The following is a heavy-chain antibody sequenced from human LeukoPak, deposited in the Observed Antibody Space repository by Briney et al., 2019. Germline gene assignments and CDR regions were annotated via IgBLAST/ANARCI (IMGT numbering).Heavy chain of an antibody. D-gene: IGHD4-17*01. CDR3: ARDTENAFDI. V-gene: IGHV3-33*01. CDR2: IWYDGSNK. CDR1: GFTFSSYG. Sequence: GVSLRLPCAASGFTFSSYGMHWVRQPPGKGLEWVAVIWYDGSNKFYADSVKGRFTISRDNSNNTLYLQMNSLRAEDTAVYYCARDTENAFDIWGQGTLVTVSS. J-gene: IGHJ3*02.